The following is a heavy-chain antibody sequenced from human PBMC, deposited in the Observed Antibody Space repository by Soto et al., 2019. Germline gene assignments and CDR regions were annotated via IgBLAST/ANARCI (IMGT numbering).Heavy chain of an antibody. CDR2: IIPIFGTA. CDR1: GGTFSSYA. D-gene: IGHD2-2*01. V-gene: IGHV1-69*01. CDR3: ARDQGPAATTGDRYYGMDV. J-gene: IGHJ6*02. Sequence: QVQLVQSGAEVKKPGSSVKVSCKASGGTFSSYAISWVRQAPGQGLEWMGGIIPIFGTANYAQKFQGRVTMTADESTSTAYMELSSLRSEDTAVYYCARDQGPAATTGDRYYGMDVWGQGTTVTVSS.